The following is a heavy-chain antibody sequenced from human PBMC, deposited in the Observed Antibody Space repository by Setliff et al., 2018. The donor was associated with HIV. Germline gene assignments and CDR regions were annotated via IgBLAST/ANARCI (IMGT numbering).Heavy chain of an antibody. CDR3: ARGKHDFSNYGSSDYFYYMDV. Sequence: SETLSLTCAVSGGAITNSRHYWVWIRQSPGRGLEWIGTRISDSATTSVNPSLKSRVTISLDTSKKQFSLKVISVTAADTAIYYCARGKHDFSNYGSSDYFYYMDVWGKGTTVTVSS. D-gene: IGHD4-4*01. CDR2: ISDSATT. V-gene: IGHV4-39*07. J-gene: IGHJ6*03. CDR1: GGAITNSRHY.